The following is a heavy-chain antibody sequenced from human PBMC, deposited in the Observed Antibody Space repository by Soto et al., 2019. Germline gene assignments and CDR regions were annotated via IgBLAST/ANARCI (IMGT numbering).Heavy chain of an antibody. Sequence: PGGSLRLSCAASGFSFSSCAMHWVRQAPGKGLEWVAVISFEGNDKYYADPVKGRFTISRDENENTLYLQMNSLRPEDTAVYYCARDRYLDSYAFDSWGQGTLVTVSS. CDR1: GFSFSSCA. D-gene: IGHD3-9*01. J-gene: IGHJ4*02. V-gene: IGHV3-30-3*01. CDR3: ARDRYLDSYAFDS. CDR2: ISFEGNDK.